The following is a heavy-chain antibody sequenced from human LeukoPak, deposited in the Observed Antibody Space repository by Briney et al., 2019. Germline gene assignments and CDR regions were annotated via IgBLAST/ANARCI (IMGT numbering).Heavy chain of an antibody. Sequence: GGSLRLSCAASGFTFSSYAMHWVRQAPGKGLEWVSAISGSGGSTYYADSVKGRFTISRDNSKNTLYLQMNSLGAEDTAVYYCAKGVVAGPTSPFDYWGQGTLVTVSS. J-gene: IGHJ4*02. CDR2: ISGSGGST. CDR1: GFTFSSYA. V-gene: IGHV3-23*01. D-gene: IGHD6-19*01. CDR3: AKGVVAGPTSPFDY.